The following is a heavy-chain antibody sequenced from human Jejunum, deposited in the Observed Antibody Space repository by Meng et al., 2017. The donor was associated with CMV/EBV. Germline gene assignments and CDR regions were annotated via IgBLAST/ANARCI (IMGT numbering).Heavy chain of an antibody. CDR3: TRSYYYDRNGYFYY. CDR1: GYTFAGYY. J-gene: IGHJ4*02. V-gene: IGHV1-2*06. CDR2: VDPTNGGT. Sequence: ASGYTFAGYYIRWVRQAPGQGLEWVGRVDPTNGGTHYAQTFQGRVTMTTDTSISTAYMELRRLRSDDTAMYYCTRSYYYDRNGYFYYWGQGTLVTVSS. D-gene: IGHD3-22*01.